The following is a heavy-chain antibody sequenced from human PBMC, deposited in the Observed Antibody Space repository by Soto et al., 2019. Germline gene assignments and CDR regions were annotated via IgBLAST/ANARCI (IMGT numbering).Heavy chain of an antibody. D-gene: IGHD6-6*01. Sequence: AGGSLGLSCAASGFTLSGYAMDWVRQAPGKGLEYVSGISSNGVGTYYANSVQGRFTISRDNSKNTVYLQMGSLRPEDMAVYYCARRARPDFYYMDVWGKGTTVTVSS. J-gene: IGHJ6*03. CDR2: ISSNGVGT. CDR1: GFTLSGYA. V-gene: IGHV3-64*01. CDR3: ARRARPDFYYMDV.